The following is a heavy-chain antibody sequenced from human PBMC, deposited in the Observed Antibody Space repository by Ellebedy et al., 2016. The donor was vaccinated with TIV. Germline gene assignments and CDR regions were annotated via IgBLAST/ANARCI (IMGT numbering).Heavy chain of an antibody. CDR3: ARVPLRSIDY. D-gene: IGHD5-12*01. V-gene: IGHV3-7*01. J-gene: IGHJ4*02. CDR1: GFTFSNAW. CDR2: IKQDGSEK. Sequence: GESLKISCAASGFTFSNAWMSWVRQAPGKGLEWVANIKQDGSEKYYVDSVKGRFTISRDNAKNSLYLQMNSLRAEDTAVYYCARVPLRSIDYWGQGTLVTVSS.